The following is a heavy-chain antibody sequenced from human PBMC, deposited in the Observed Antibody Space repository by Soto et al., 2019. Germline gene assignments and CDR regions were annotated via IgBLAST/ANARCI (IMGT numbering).Heavy chain of an antibody. V-gene: IGHV3-53*01. CDR3: ARGRLDAFDI. J-gene: IGHJ3*02. CDR1: GLIVSTNY. CDR2: IYSGGST. Sequence: EVQLVESGGGLIQPGGSLRLSFAASGLIVSTNYISWVRQAQGKGLEWVSVIYSGGSTYYADSVKGRFNISRDDSKNTLYLQMNSLRVEDTAVYYCARGRLDAFDIWGQGTMVTVSS.